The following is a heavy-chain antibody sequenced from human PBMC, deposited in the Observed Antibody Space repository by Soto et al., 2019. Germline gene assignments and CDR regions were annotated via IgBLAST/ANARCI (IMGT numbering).Heavy chain of an antibody. V-gene: IGHV5-51*01. CDR2: IYPGDSDI. J-gene: IGHJ3*02. CDR3: ARRRAEAALDAFDI. CDR1: GYSFTNYW. Sequence: GESLKISCKGSGYSFTNYWIAWVRQMPGKGLEWMGIIYPGDSDIRYSPSFQGQVTISADKSIRTAYLQWSGLKASDTAMYYCARRRAEAALDAFDIWGQGTMVTVSS. D-gene: IGHD6-13*01.